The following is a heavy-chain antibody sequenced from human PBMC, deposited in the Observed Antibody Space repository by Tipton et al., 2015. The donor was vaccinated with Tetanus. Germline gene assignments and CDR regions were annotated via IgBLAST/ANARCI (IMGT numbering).Heavy chain of an antibody. CDR1: GGSISSYS. Sequence: TLSLTCTVSGGSISSYSWSWIRQSPGKGLEWIAYLSYSGNTNYNPSLKSRVTIPIDTSKNQFSLKLTSVTAADSAVYYCEGMNGSGYILWGQGTLVTVSA. V-gene: IGHV4-59*01. J-gene: IGHJ3*01. CDR3: EGMNGSGYIL. D-gene: IGHD5-12*01. CDR2: LSYSGNT.